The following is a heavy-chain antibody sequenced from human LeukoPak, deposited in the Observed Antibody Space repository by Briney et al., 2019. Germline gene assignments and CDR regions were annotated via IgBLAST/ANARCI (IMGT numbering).Heavy chain of an antibody. CDR3: ARYYGSGGLDY. J-gene: IGHJ4*02. CDR2: INAGNGNT. CDR1: GYTFSDYY. D-gene: IGHD3-10*01. V-gene: IGHV1-3*01. Sequence: ASVKVSCKASGYTFSDYYIHWVRQAPGQRLEWMGWINAGNGNTKYSQKFQGRVTFTRDTSASTAYMELSSLISEDTAVYYCARYYGSGGLDYWGQGTLVTVSS.